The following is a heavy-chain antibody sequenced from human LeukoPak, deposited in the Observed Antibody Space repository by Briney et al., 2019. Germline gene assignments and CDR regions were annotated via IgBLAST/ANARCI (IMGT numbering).Heavy chain of an antibody. CDR3: ARDGYGGNGRFDY. V-gene: IGHV4-39*07. Sequence: PSETLSLTCTVSGGSISSSSYYWGWLRQPPGKGLEWIGSIYYSGTTNYNPSLQSRVTISVDTSKNQFSLRLSSVTAADTAVYYCARDGYGGNGRFDYWGQGTLVTVSS. J-gene: IGHJ4*02. CDR2: IYYSGTT. CDR1: GGSISSSSYY. D-gene: IGHD2-15*01.